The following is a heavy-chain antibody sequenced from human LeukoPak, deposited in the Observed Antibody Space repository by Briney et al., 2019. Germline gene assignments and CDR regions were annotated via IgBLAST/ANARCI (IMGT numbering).Heavy chain of an antibody. V-gene: IGHV3-23*01. CDR3: ASDRNSNNWFYY. D-gene: IGHD2/OR15-2a*01. Sequence: GGSLRLSCAASGFTFSTYAMGWVRHAPGKGLEWVSTISGSGGSTDYADSVKGRFTISRDNSKNALYLQMNTPGAEDTAVYFCASDRNSNNWFYYWGQGTLVTVSS. J-gene: IGHJ4*02. CDR1: GFTFSTYA. CDR2: ISGSGGST.